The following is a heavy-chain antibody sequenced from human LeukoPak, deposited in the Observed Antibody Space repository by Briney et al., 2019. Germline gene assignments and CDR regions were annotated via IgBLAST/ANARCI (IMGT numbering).Heavy chain of an antibody. CDR1: GFTFSSYG. D-gene: IGHD3-3*01. V-gene: IGHV3-30*02. Sequence: GGSLRLSCAASGFTFSSYGMHWVRQAPGKGLEWVAFTRYDGSNEYYADSVKGRFTISRDNFKNTLFLQMNSLRIEDTAVYYCAKAPGTIFGVFHTIDYWGQGNLVTVSS. J-gene: IGHJ4*02. CDR3: AKAPGTIFGVFHTIDY. CDR2: TRYDGSNE.